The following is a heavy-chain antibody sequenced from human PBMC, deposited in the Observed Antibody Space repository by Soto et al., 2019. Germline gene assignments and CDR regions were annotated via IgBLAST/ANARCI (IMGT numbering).Heavy chain of an antibody. CDR1: GFTFSTYT. V-gene: IGHV3-64*01. CDR3: AGRRAVAGANYYGMDG. CDR2: ISTNGGST. D-gene: IGHD6-19*01. J-gene: IGHJ6*02. Sequence: EVQLVESGGGLVQPGGSLRLSCAASGFTFSTYTMHWVRQAPGKGLEYVSGISTNGGSTYYTTSVKGRFTISRDNSKNXQYLQRGSLGVEDMDVYYCAGRRAVAGANYYGMDGWGQGTTVTVSS.